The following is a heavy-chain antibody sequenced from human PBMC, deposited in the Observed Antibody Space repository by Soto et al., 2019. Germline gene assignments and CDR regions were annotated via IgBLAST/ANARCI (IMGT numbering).Heavy chain of an antibody. D-gene: IGHD3-22*01. CDR2: ISWNSGSI. CDR1: GFTFDDYA. V-gene: IGHV3-9*01. CDR3: ARGMIVVVITPYFDY. J-gene: IGHJ4*02. Sequence: PGGSLRLSCAASGFTFDDYAMHWVRQAPGKGLEWVSGISWNSGSIGYADSVKGRFTISRDNAKNSLYLQMNSLRAEDTALYYCARGMIVVVITPYFDYWGQGTLVTVSS.